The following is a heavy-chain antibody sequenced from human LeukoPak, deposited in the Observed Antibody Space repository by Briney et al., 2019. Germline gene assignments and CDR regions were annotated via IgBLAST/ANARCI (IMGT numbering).Heavy chain of an antibody. D-gene: IGHD2-21*01. Sequence: PGGSLRLSCAASGFTFISYDMHWVRQAPGKGLEWMAFIRYDGSNKYYADSVKGRFTLSRDNSKNTLYLQMNSLRVEDTAVYYCAKDLVGTLRGFNYWGQGTLVTVSS. V-gene: IGHV3-30*02. CDR3: AKDLVGTLRGFNY. CDR2: IRYDGSNK. CDR1: GFTFISYD. J-gene: IGHJ4*02.